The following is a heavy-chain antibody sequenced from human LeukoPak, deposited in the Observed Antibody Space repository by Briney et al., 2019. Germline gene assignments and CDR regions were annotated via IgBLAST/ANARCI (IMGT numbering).Heavy chain of an antibody. CDR3: AKAMRPTVSYYDY. V-gene: IGHV3-23*01. Sequence: PGGSLRLSCAASGFTFSSYWMSWVRQAPGKGLEWVSAISGSGFSTYYADSVKGRFTISRDNSRNTLYLQMNSLRVEDAAVYYCAKAMRPTVSYYDYWGQGTLVTVSS. J-gene: IGHJ4*02. CDR1: GFTFSSYW. CDR2: ISGSGFST. D-gene: IGHD4-17*01.